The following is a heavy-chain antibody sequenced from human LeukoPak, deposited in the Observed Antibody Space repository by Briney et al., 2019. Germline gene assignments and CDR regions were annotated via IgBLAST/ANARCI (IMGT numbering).Heavy chain of an antibody. V-gene: IGHV3-30*19. CDR1: GFTFSNYG. J-gene: IGHJ4*02. Sequence: GGSLRLACAASGFTFSNYGMHWVRQAPGKGLEWVAGISYDGSNKNYADSVKGRFTISRDNSKNRLYLQMNSLRAEDTAVYYCARAPVSDYWGQGTLVIVSS. CDR3: ARAPVSDY. CDR2: ISYDGSNK. D-gene: IGHD3-22*01.